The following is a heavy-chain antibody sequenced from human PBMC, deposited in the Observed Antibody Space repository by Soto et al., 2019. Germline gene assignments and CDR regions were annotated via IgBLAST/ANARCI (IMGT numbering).Heavy chain of an antibody. CDR3: ARHHDS. Sequence: SETLSLTCTVSGGSISSYYWSWIRQPPGKGLEWIGYIYYSGSTNYNSSLKSRVTISVDTSKNQFSLKLSSVTAADTAVYYCARHHDSWGQGTPVTVSS. J-gene: IGHJ4*02. CDR2: IYYSGST. V-gene: IGHV4-59*08. CDR1: GGSISSYY.